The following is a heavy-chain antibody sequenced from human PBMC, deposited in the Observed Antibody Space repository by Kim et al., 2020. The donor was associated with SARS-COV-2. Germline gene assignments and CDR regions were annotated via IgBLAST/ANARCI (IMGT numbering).Heavy chain of an antibody. CDR3: VRLYDSFTSGNSYFYFDY. D-gene: IGHD3-10*01. CDR2: IKQDGSEK. J-gene: IGHJ4*02. Sequence: GGSLRLSCAASGFKFNYYWMSWVRQVPGKGLEWVANIKQDGSEKYYVDSVNGRFTVSRDNPKSSLYLQMNSLRAEDSAVYYSVRLYDSFTSGNSYFYFDYWDQGAPVTVSS. V-gene: IGHV3-7*01. CDR1: GFKFNYYW.